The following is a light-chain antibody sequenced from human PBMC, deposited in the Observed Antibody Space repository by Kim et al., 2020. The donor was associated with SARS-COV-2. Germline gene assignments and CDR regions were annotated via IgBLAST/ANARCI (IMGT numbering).Light chain of an antibody. J-gene: IGLJ3*02. CDR1: SNIVGNQG. V-gene: IGLV10-54*02. Sequence: QAGLTQPPSVSKGLRQTATLTCTGNSNIVGNQGAAWLQQHQGHPPKLLPYRNNNRPSGISERFSASRSGNTASLTITGLQPEDEADYYCSALDSSLSAWVFGGGTQLTVL. CDR2: RNN. CDR3: SALDSSLSAWV.